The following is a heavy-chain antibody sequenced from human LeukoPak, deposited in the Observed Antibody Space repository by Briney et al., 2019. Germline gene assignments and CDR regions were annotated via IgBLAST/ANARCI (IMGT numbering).Heavy chain of an antibody. CDR2: IYHSGST. V-gene: IGHV4-30-2*01. J-gene: IGHJ5*02. D-gene: IGHD3-10*01. CDR3: ARGNLRGSGTVDWFDP. CDR1: GGSISSGGYS. Sequence: SETLSLTCAVSGGSISSGGYSWNWIRQPPGKGLEWIGYIYHSGSTYYNPSLKSRITISVDRSKNQFSLKLSSVTAADTAVYYCARGNLRGSGTVDWFDPWGQGTLVTVSS.